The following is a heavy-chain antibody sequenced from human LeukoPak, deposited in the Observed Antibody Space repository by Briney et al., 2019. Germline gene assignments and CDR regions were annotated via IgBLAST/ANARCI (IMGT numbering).Heavy chain of an antibody. CDR1: GFTFSSYG. CDR2: IWLDGSNK. J-gene: IGHJ4*02. Sequence: PGRSLRLSCAASGFTFSSYGMHWVRQAPGKGLEWVALIWLDGSNKYYADSVKGRFTISRDNSKNTLYLQMNSLRAEDTAVYYCTGDRAVTHFDYWGQGTLVTVSS. D-gene: IGHD5-18*01. CDR3: TGDRAVTHFDY. V-gene: IGHV3-33*01.